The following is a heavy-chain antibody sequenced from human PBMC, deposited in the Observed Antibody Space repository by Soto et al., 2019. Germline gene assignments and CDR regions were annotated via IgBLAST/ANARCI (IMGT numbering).Heavy chain of an antibody. Sequence: QVQLVQSGAEVKKPGSSVKVSCKASGGTFSSYAISWVRQAPGQGLEWMGGIIPIFGTANYAQKFQGRVRITADESTSTAYMELSSLRSEDTAVYYCARVGGPGYCSGGSCYYFDYWGQGTLVTVSS. J-gene: IGHJ4*02. D-gene: IGHD2-15*01. V-gene: IGHV1-69*01. CDR2: IIPIFGTA. CDR1: GGTFSSYA. CDR3: ARVGGPGYCSGGSCYYFDY.